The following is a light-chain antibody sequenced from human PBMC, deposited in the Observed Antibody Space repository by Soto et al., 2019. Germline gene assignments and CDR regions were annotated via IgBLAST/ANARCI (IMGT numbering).Light chain of an antibody. CDR2: RSD. CDR1: TSNIGSNY. J-gene: IGLJ2*01. V-gene: IGLV1-47*01. Sequence: QAVVTQPPSASGTPGQRVSISCSGRTSNIGSNYVYWYQQLPGTAPKLLIYRSDQRPSGVPDRFSGSKSGTSASLAISGLRSEDEADYYCAAWDDSLSGVVFGGGTKLTVL. CDR3: AAWDDSLSGVV.